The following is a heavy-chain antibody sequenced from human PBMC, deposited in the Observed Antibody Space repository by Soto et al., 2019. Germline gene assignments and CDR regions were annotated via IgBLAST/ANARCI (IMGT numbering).Heavy chain of an antibody. CDR3: TKEVGSAGGWFDP. J-gene: IGHJ5*02. D-gene: IGHD3-10*01. CDR1: GFTFDDYA. V-gene: IGHV3-9*01. CDR2: ISWNSDKI. Sequence: EVQLVESGGGLVQPGMSLRLSCAASGFTFDDYAMHWVRQAPGKGLEWVSGISWNSDKIDYADSVRGRFTISRDNAKNSLYLQMSSLRAEDTALYYCTKEVGSAGGWFDPWGQGTLVTVSS.